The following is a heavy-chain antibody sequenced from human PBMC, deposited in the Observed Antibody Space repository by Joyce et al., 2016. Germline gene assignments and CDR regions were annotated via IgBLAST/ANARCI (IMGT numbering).Heavy chain of an antibody. Sequence: EVQLVQSGAEVKKPGEPLKISCQGSGYTFTSFWIGWVRQVPGKGLEWLGIIFPCDSDTRYSPSFEDQVTISADKSLNTAYLQWNSLKASDTAMYYCVRPPGRVYFFDYWGQGTLVTVSS. J-gene: IGHJ4*02. D-gene: IGHD1-26*01. V-gene: IGHV5-51*01. CDR3: VRPPGRVYFFDY. CDR1: GYTFTSFW. CDR2: IFPCDSDT.